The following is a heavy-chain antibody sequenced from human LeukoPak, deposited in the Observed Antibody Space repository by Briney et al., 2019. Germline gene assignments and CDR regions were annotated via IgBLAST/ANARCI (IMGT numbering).Heavy chain of an antibody. V-gene: IGHV3-48*01. CDR1: GFTFSSYS. Sequence: PGGSLRLSCAASGFTFSSYSMNWVRQAPGKGLEWVSYISSSSSTIYYADSVKGRFTISRDNAKNSLYLQMNSLRAEDTAVYYCARGRSPRPFDIWGQGTMVTVSS. J-gene: IGHJ3*02. CDR3: ARGRSPRPFDI. CDR2: ISSSSSTI.